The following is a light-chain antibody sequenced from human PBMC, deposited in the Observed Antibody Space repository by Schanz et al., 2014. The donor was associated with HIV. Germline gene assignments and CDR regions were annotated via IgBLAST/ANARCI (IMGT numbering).Light chain of an antibody. CDR1: QSVSSN. V-gene: IGKV3-15*01. CDR2: GAS. J-gene: IGKJ3*01. Sequence: EIVMTQSPATLSLSPGERATLSCRASQSVSSNLAWYQQRPGQAPRLLIYGASTRATGIPARFSGSGSGTEFTLTISSLQSEDFATYYCQQYSSPITFGPGTTVDIK. CDR3: QQYSSPIT.